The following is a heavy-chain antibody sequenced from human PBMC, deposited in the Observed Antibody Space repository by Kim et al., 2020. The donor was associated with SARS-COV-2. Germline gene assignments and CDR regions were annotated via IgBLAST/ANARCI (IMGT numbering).Heavy chain of an antibody. CDR3: ARGRRRGGACYADY. J-gene: IGHJ4*01. Sequence: GGSLRLSCAAAGFTFTSSPMNWVRQVPGRGLEWVSTIDGSGGRTYYADPVRGRLTIPGDNSKNTLYLHMNSMRAEDTAIYYCARGRRRGGACYADYWGQG. CDR1: GFTFTSSP. D-gene: IGHD2-21*02. CDR2: IDGSGGRT. V-gene: IGHV3-23*01.